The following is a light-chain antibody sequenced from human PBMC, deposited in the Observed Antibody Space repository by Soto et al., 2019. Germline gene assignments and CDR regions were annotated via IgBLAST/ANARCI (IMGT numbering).Light chain of an antibody. CDR2: DAS. V-gene: IGKV1-33*01. J-gene: IGKJ3*01. CDR1: QDISNY. Sequence: DIQMTQSPPSLSASVGDRVTITCQASQDISNYLNWYQQKLGKAPKLLIYDASNLETGVSSRFSGSGSGTDFTLTISSLQPEDSATYYCQHFDSLPLSFDPGTKVQIK. CDR3: QHFDSLPLS.